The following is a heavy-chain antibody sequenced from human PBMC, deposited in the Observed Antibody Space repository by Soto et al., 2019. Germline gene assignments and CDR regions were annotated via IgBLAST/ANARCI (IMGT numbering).Heavy chain of an antibody. V-gene: IGHV4-59*01. CDR3: ARGYCSGGSCILIWFAP. J-gene: IGHJ5*02. Sequence: PSETLSLTCTVSGGSISSYYWSWIRQPPGKGLEWIGYIYYSGSTNYNPSLKSRVTISVDTSKNQFSLKLSSVTAADTAVYYCARGYCSGGSCILIWFAPWGKGTLVTVYS. CDR2: IYYSGST. D-gene: IGHD2-15*01. CDR1: GGSISSYY.